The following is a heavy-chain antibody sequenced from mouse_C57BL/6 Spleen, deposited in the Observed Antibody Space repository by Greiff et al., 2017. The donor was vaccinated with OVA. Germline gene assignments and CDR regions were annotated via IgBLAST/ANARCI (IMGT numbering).Heavy chain of an antibody. J-gene: IGHJ4*01. CDR2: INPNNGGT. Sequence: VHVKQSGPELVKPGASVKIPCKASGYTFTDYNMDWVKQSHGKSLEWIGDINPNNGGTIYNQKFKGKATLTVDKSSSTAYMELRSLTSEDTAVYYCATGYYAMDYWGQGTSVTVSS. V-gene: IGHV1-18*01. CDR1: GYTFTDYN. CDR3: ATGYYAMDY.